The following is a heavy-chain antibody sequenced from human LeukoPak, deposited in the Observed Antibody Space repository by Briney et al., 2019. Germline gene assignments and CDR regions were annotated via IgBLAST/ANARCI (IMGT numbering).Heavy chain of an antibody. CDR3: ARPNLSGGYYYMDV. Sequence: SQTLSLTCTVSGDSISSGGYYWGWIRQPPGKGLEWIGSIYYSGSTYYNPSLKSRVTISVDTSKNQFSLKLSSVTAADTAVYYCARPNLSGGYYYMDVWGKGTTVTVSS. V-gene: IGHV4-39*01. D-gene: IGHD1-14*01. J-gene: IGHJ6*03. CDR2: IYYSGST. CDR1: GDSISSGGYY.